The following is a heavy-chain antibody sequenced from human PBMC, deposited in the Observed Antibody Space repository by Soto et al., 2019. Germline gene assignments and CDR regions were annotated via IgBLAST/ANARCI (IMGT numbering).Heavy chain of an antibody. J-gene: IGHJ4*02. Sequence: QVHLVQSGAEVRKPGSSVRVSCKASGDTFTKYAISWLRQAPGQGLEWMGGIVPVFGRVTYAQRFQGRASIIADKSTATSYLELTSLTADDTAVYYCAGVASGSTWDYFDYWGQGTLVTVSS. CDR2: IVPVFGRV. CDR1: GDTFTKYA. V-gene: IGHV1-69*06. CDR3: AGVASGSTWDYFDY. D-gene: IGHD3-10*01.